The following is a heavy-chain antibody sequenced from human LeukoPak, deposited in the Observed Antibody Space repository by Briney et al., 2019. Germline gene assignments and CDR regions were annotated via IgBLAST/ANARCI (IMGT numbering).Heavy chain of an antibody. V-gene: IGHV1-69*06. J-gene: IGHJ4*02. D-gene: IGHD3-22*01. Sequence: GASVKVSCKASGGTFSSYAISWVRQAPGQGLEWMGGIIPIFGTANYAQKFQGRVTITADKSTSTAYMELRSLRSDDTAVYYCAGDRRFSWYYDSSGYYSPLFDYWGQGTLVTVSS. CDR3: AGDRRFSWYYDSSGYYSPLFDY. CDR2: IIPIFGTA. CDR1: GGTFSSYA.